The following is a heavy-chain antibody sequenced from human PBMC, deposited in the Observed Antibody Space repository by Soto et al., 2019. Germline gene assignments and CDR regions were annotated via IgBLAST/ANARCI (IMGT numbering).Heavy chain of an antibody. CDR3: ATLPRLWFGEIGGMDV. CDR1: GGSISSSNW. CDR2: IYHSGST. J-gene: IGHJ6*02. V-gene: IGHV4-4*02. D-gene: IGHD3-10*01. Sequence: QVQLQESGPGLVKPSGTLSLTCAVSGGSISSSNWWSWVRQPPGKGLEWIGEIYHSGSTNYNPSLTSRVTLSVEKSKNQISLKLSSVTAADTAVYYCATLPRLWFGEIGGMDVWGQGTTVTVSS.